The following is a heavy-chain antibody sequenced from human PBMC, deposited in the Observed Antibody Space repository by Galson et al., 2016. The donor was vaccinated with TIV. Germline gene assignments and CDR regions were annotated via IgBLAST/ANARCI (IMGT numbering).Heavy chain of an antibody. CDR3: AKIDSSGYNYGGRFVY. Sequence: LRLSCAAPGFTFSSHAITWVRQAPGKGLEWISAISGGGGSTYHTDSVKGRFTISRDNSKNTVFLQMNSLRVEDTAVYYCAKIDSSGYNYGGRFVYWGQGTLVTVSS. D-gene: IGHD3-22*01. CDR2: ISGGGGST. CDR1: GFTFSSHA. V-gene: IGHV3-23*01. J-gene: IGHJ4*02.